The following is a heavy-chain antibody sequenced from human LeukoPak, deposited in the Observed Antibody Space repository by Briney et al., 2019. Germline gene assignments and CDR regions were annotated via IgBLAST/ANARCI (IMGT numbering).Heavy chain of an antibody. Sequence: GGSLRLSCAASGFTFDDYAMHWVRQAPGKGLEWVSGISWNSGSIGYADSVKGRFTISRDNAKNSLYLQMNSLRAEDTALYYCAKAAFSEYYFDYWGQGTLVTVSS. CDR2: ISWNSGSI. V-gene: IGHV3-9*01. J-gene: IGHJ4*02. CDR3: AKAAFSEYYFDY. CDR1: GFTFDDYA.